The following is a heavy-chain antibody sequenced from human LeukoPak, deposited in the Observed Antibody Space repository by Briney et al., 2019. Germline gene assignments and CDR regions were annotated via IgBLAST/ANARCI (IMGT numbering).Heavy chain of an antibody. J-gene: IGHJ4*02. CDR1: GFTFSSYS. CDR3: ARDRRSSVYFDWLLDY. Sequence: GGSLRLSCAASGFTFSSYSMNWVRQAPGKGLEWVSYISSSSSTIYYADSVKGRFTISRDSAKNPLYLQMNSLRAEDTAVYYCARDRRSSVYFDWLLDYWGQGTLVTVSS. D-gene: IGHD3-9*01. CDR2: ISSSSSTI. V-gene: IGHV3-48*04.